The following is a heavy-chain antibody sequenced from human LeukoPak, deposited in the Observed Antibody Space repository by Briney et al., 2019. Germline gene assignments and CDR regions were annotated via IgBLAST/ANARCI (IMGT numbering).Heavy chain of an antibody. Sequence: GGSLRLSCAASGFTISSYWMSWVRLAPGKGQEWVATIKQDGSHKYYVDSVRGRFTISRDDAKNSLSLQMNSLRVEDTAVYYCARDWGLDCWGQGTLVTVSS. CDR2: IKQDGSHK. J-gene: IGHJ4*02. D-gene: IGHD3-16*01. CDR1: GFTISSYW. V-gene: IGHV3-7*04. CDR3: ARDWGLDC.